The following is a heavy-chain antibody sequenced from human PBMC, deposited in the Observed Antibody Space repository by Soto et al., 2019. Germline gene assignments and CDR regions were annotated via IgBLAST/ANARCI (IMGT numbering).Heavy chain of an antibody. J-gene: IGHJ4*02. CDR3: ASREGVAGPATYISPGYYFDC. CDR1: GGTFSKFV. CDR2: IIPLFGTT. V-gene: IGHV1-69*06. Sequence: QVQLVQSGAEVKKPGSSVKVSCRASGGTFSKFVVSWVRQAPGQGLEWMGGIIPLFGTTNYAQKFQGRVTITAGKSTTTAYMELSSLRSDDTAVYYCASREGVAGPATYISPGYYFDCWGQGTLVTVSS. D-gene: IGHD2-15*01.